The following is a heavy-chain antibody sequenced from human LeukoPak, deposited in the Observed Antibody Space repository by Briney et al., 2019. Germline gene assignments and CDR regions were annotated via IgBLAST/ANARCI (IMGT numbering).Heavy chain of an antibody. CDR2: ISSTSSYI. D-gene: IGHD2-21*02. CDR3: ARLYCIGDCPPGY. CDR1: GFTFSSYT. V-gene: IGHV3-21*01. Sequence: GGSLRLSCAASGFTFSSYTMNWVRQAPGKGLEWVSSISSTSSYISYADSVKGRFTVSRDNAKNSLYLQTNSLRAEDTAMYYCARLYCIGDCPPGYWGQGTLVTVSS. J-gene: IGHJ4*02.